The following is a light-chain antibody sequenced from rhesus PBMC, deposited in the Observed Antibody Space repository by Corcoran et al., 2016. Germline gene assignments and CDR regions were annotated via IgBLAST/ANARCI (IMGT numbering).Light chain of an antibody. V-gene: IGKV2-104*02. CDR3: MQALEFPWT. J-gene: IGKJ1*01. CDR1: QSLLDSEDGNTY. Sequence: DIVMTQTPLSLPVTPGEPASISCRSSQSLLDSEDGNTYLDWYLQKPGHSPQLLFYEVSNRSSGVPDMFSGRGADTDCTLKISRVEAEDVGVYYCMQALEFPWTFGQGTKVEIK. CDR2: EVS.